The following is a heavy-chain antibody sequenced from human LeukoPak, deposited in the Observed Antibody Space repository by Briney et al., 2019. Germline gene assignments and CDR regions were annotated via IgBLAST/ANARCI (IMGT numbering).Heavy chain of an antibody. CDR2: IIPILGIA. V-gene: IGHV1-69*04. J-gene: IGHJ4*02. CDR3: ARASSIVGAYDY. CDR1: GGTFSSYA. D-gene: IGHD1-26*01. Sequence: ASVKVSCKASGGTFSSYAISWVRQAPGQGLEWTGRIIPILGIANYAQKFQGRVTITADKSTSTAYMELSSLRSEDTAVYYCARASSIVGAYDYWGQGTLVTVSS.